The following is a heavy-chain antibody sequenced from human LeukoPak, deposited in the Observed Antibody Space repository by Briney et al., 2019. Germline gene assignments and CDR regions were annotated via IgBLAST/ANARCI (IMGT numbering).Heavy chain of an antibody. CDR1: GGSISSSSYY. D-gene: IGHD3-10*01. J-gene: IGHJ4*02. Sequence: SETLSLTCTVSGGSISSSSYYWGWIRQPPGKGLEWIGSIYYSGSTYYNPSLKSRVTISVDTSKNPFSLKLSSVTAADTAVYYCARLIYYGSGRVDYWGQGTLVTVSS. CDR3: ARLIYYGSGRVDY. V-gene: IGHV4-39*01. CDR2: IYYSGST.